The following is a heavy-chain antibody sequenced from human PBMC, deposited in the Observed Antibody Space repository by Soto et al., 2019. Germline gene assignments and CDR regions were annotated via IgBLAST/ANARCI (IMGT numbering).Heavy chain of an antibody. D-gene: IGHD3-10*01. CDR3: ARAGKYYYGSGSPYYYGMDV. CDR1: GYTFTSYG. J-gene: IGHJ6*02. V-gene: IGHV1-18*04. CDR2: ISGYNGNT. Sequence: QVQLVQSGAEVKKPGASVKVSCKASGYTFTSYGVSWVRQAPGQGLEWMGWISGYNGNTNDAQKLQGRVTMTTATSTSTAYMERRSLRSDDTAGYYWARAGKYYYGSGSPYYYGMDVWGQGITVTVSS.